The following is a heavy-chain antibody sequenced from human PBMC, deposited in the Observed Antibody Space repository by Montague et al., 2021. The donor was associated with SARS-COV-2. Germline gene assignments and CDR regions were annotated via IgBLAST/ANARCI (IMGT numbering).Heavy chain of an antibody. V-gene: IGHV4-4*02. Sequence: SETLSLTCTVSGVSVRSGRSEAHTSVLQSPLKLVCRDLLDNRSTTYKPSLRSRVSMSVDKSWNQFSLRLTSVTAADTAIYYCARKGSGRSDLAYWGQGTLVTVSS. CDR2: LLDNRST. J-gene: IGHJ4*02. D-gene: IGHD1-26*01. CDR3: ARKGSGRSDLAY. CDR1: GVSVRSGRS.